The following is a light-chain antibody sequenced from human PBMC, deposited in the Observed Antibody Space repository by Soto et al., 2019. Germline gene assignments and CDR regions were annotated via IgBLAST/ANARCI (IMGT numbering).Light chain of an antibody. CDR3: QQYNNWPPQFT. CDR1: QSVSSN. CDR2: VAS. Sequence: EIVMTQSPATLSVSPGERATLSCRASQSVSSNLAWYQQKPGQAPRLLIYVASTRDTGIPARFSGSGCGTEFTLTISSLQSEDFAVYYCQQYNNWPPQFTFGPGTKVDIK. V-gene: IGKV3D-15*01. J-gene: IGKJ3*01.